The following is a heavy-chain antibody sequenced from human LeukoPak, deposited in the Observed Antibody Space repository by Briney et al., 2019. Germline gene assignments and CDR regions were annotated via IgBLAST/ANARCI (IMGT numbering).Heavy chain of an antibody. CDR2: IYPGDSDT. D-gene: IGHD5-18*01. CDR3: ARIPAMDLYYYGMDV. CDR1: GYSFTSYW. J-gene: IGHJ6*02. Sequence: GESLKISCKGSGYSFTSYWIGWVRQMPGKGLEWMGIIYPGDSDTRYSPSFQGQVTISADKSISTAYLQWSSLKASDTAMYYCARIPAMDLYYYGMDVWGQGTTVTVSS. V-gene: IGHV5-51*01.